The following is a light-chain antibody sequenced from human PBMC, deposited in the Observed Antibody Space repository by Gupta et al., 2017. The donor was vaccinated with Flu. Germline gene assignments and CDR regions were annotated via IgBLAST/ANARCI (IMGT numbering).Light chain of an antibody. Sequence: GTISCTGTSSDVGGYNYVSWYQQHPGKAPKLMIYDVTKRPSGVPDRFSGSKSGNTASLTISGLQAEDEADYYCCSYAGSYPWVFGGGTKLTVL. CDR1: SSDVGGYNY. J-gene: IGLJ3*02. CDR3: CSYAGSYPWV. V-gene: IGLV2-11*01. CDR2: DVT.